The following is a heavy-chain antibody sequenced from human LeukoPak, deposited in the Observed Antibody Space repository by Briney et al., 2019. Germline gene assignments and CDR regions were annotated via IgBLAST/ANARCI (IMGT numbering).Heavy chain of an antibody. Sequence: GGSLRLSCGACGFTFSRYWMRWVRQARGKGGEGVANIKQEGSEKEYVDCVKGGFNICRESDKNSLYVKMKRERAEDTAVYYCARDQLNIVVVPAAETYYYYYGMDVWGQGTTVTVSS. V-gene: IGHV3-7*01. CDR3: ARDQLNIVVVPAAETYYYYYGMDV. CDR2: IKQEGSEK. D-gene: IGHD2-2*01. CDR1: GFTFSRYW. J-gene: IGHJ6*02.